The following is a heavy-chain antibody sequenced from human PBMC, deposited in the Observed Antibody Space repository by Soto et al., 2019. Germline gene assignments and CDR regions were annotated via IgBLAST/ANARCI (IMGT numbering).Heavy chain of an antibody. CDR1: ADTFSSSA. CDR2: IIPFFHAA. V-gene: IGHV1-69*01. CDR3: ARDLISNYHYYGMDV. J-gene: IGHJ6*02. Sequence: QVQLVQSGAEVKKPGSSVKVSCKASADTFSSSAFSWVRPAPGQGLEWMGGIIPFFHAANYAQRFQGSVTITADESTSTVHMELSSLRSEDTALYYCARDLISNYHYYGMDVWGQGTTVTVSS.